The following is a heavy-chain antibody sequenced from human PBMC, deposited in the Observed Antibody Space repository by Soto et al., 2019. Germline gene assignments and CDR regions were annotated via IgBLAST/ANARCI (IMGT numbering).Heavy chain of an antibody. CDR3: GSTYYNPSLKSRVTISVDTSKNQFSLKLSSVTAADTAVYYCAREIGSGYDHPLSDPKNALFSNYFDY. CDR1: GYTFTGYY. J-gene: IGHJ4*02. D-gene: IGHD2-21*02. Sequence: ASVKVSCKASGYTFTGYYMHWVRQAPGQGLEWMGWINPNSGGTNYAQKFQGWVTMTRDTSISTAYMELSRLRSDDTAVYYSGSTYYNPSLKSRVTISVDTSKNQFSLKLSSVTAADTAVYYCAREIGSGYDHPLSDPKNALFSNYFDYWGQGTLVTVSS. CDR2: INPNSGGT. V-gene: IGHV1-2*04.